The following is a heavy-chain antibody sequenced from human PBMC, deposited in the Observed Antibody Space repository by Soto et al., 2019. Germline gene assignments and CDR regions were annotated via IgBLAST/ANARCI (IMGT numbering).Heavy chain of an antibody. CDR1: VFTFSASW. CDR3: VSWDDIVVSSD. Sequence: RGSLILSCASSVFTFSASWMSWLRQAPGKGLEWVAHINEAGSQTLYVDSVKGRFTISRDNAKNSVYLQMNSLRADDTAVYYCVSWDDIVVSSDWGQGILVTVSS. D-gene: IGHD5-12*01. V-gene: IGHV3-7*01. CDR2: INEAGSQT. J-gene: IGHJ4*02.